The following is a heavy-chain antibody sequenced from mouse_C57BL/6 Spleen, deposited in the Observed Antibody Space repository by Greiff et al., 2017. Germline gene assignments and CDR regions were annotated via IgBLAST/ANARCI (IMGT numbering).Heavy chain of an antibody. V-gene: IGHV1-64*01. J-gene: IGHJ2*01. CDR2: IHPNSGST. D-gene: IGHD1-1*01. CDR3: ARFTTEDYFDY. Sequence: VQLQQPGAELVKPGASVKLSCKASGYTFTSYWMHWVKQRPGQGLEWIGMIHPNSGSTNYNEKFKSKATLTVDKSSSTAYMQLSSLTSEDSAVYYCARFTTEDYFDYWGQGTTLTVSS. CDR1: GYTFTSYW.